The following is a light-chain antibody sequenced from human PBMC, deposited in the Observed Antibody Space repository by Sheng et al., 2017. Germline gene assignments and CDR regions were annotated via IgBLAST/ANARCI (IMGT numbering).Light chain of an antibody. V-gene: IGKV3-20*01. CDR3: QQYGSSPPYT. CDR1: QSVSSN. Sequence: EVVMTQSPATLSVSPGERATLSCRASQSVSSNLAWYQQKPGQAPRFLIYGASSRATGIPDRFSGSGSGTDFTLTISRLEPEDFAVYYCQQYGSSPPYTFGQGTKLEI. J-gene: IGKJ2*01. CDR2: GAS.